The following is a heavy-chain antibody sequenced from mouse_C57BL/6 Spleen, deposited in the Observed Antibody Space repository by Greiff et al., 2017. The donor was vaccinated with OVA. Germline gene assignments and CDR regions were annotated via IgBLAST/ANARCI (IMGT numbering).Heavy chain of an antibody. CDR2: ISYDGSN. D-gene: IGHD2-3*01. CDR3: ARGAIYDAMDY. CDR1: GYSITSGYY. Sequence: VQLKESGPGLVKPSQSLSLTCSVTGYSITSGYYWNWIRQFPGNKLEWMGYISYDGSNNYNPSLKNRISITRDTSKNQFFLKLNSVTTEDTATYYCARGAIYDAMDYWGQGTSVTVSS. J-gene: IGHJ4*01. V-gene: IGHV3-6*01.